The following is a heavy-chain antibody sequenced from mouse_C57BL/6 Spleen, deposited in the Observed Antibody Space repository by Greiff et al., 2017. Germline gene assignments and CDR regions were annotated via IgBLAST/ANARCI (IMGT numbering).Heavy chain of an antibody. Sequence: QVQLKESGPELVKPGASVKISCKASGYAFSSSWMNWVKQRPGKGLEWIGRIYPGDGDTNYNGKFKGKATLTADKSSSTAYMQLSSLTSEDSAVYFCANIDSSGWFAYWGQGTLVTVSA. J-gene: IGHJ3*01. CDR2: IYPGDGDT. CDR3: ANIDSSGWFAY. V-gene: IGHV1-82*01. D-gene: IGHD3-2*02. CDR1: GYAFSSSW.